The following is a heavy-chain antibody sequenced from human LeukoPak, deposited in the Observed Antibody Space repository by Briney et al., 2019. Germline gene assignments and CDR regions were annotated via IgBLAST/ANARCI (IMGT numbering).Heavy chain of an antibody. V-gene: IGHV1-18*01. Sequence: GASVKVSCKTSGYTFTTYGFSWVRQAPGQGLEWMGWISVYNGKTNYAQKLQGRVTMTTDTSTSTAYMELRSLRSDDTAVYYCARVIAAAGTHYFDYWGQGTLVTVSS. CDR1: GYTFTTYG. CDR2: ISVYNGKT. J-gene: IGHJ4*02. CDR3: ARVIAAAGTHYFDY. D-gene: IGHD6-13*01.